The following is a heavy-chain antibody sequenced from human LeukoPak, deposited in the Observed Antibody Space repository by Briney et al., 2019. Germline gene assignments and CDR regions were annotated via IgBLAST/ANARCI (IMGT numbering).Heavy chain of an antibody. CDR1: GYAFTSYY. CDR2: INPHSGGT. V-gene: IGHV1-2*07. J-gene: IGHJ5*02. CDR3: AREGGSSYGYAYH. D-gene: IGHD5-18*01. Sequence: AASVKVSCKASGYAFTSYYMHWVRQAPGQGLEWMGWINPHSGGTNYAHKFQGRDTMTRDTSISTAYMELSSLRSDDTAVYYCAREGGSSYGYAYHWGQGTLVTVSS.